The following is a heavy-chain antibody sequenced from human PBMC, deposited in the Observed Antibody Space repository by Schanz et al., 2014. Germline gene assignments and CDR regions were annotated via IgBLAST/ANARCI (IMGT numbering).Heavy chain of an antibody. CDR1: GYTFSSYG. CDR2: INGYNGHT. D-gene: IGHD2-2*01. CDR3: ARGTMPEGLDI. J-gene: IGHJ3*02. Sequence: QVQLVQSGAEVKKPGASVKVSCKASGYTFSSYGITWVRQAPGQGLEWMGWINGYNGHTLYAQKCQGRVTMTTDTTTSTAYMELSSVRYEDTALYCCARGTMPEGLDIWGQGTMVTVSS. V-gene: IGHV1-18*01.